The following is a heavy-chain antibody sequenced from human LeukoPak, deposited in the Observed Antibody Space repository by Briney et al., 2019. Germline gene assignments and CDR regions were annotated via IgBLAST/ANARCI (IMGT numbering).Heavy chain of an antibody. CDR1: GFTFSSYA. J-gene: IGHJ3*02. D-gene: IGHD4-17*01. Sequence: PGGSLRLSCAASGFTFSSYAMSWVRQAPGKGLEWVSAISGSGGSTYYADSVKGRFTISRDNSKNTLYLQMNSLRAEDTAVYYCAKDRGTRVGYGDYQNAFDIWGQGTMVTVSS. CDR2: ISGSGGST. CDR3: AKDRGTRVGYGDYQNAFDI. V-gene: IGHV3-23*01.